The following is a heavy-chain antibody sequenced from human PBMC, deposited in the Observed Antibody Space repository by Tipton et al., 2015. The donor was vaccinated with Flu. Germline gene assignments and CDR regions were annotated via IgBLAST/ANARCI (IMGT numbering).Heavy chain of an antibody. V-gene: IGHV3-30*18. J-gene: IGHJ6*02. CDR3: GKEWLWEAFYYGMNV. Sequence: SLRLSCAASGFTFSGYGMYWVRQTPGKGLEWVAIISYDGSDEYYADSVKGRFTISRDNPKNTLYLQMNSLRAEDTAVYYCGKEWLWEAFYYGMNVWGQGTTVTVSS. CDR1: GFTFSGYG. D-gene: IGHD1-26*01. CDR2: ISYDGSDE.